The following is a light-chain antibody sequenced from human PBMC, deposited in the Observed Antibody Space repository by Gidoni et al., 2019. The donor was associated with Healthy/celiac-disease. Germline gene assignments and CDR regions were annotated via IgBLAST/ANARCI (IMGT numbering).Light chain of an antibody. CDR3: QQYYSTPRT. CDR1: QSVLYSSNNKNY. V-gene: IGKV4-1*01. Sequence: DIVMTQAPDSLAGSLGERATINCKSSQSVLYSSNNKNYLAWYQQKPGQPPKLLIYWASTRESGVPARFSGSGSGTDFTLTISSLQAEDVAVYYCQQYYSTPRTFGQGTKVEIK. CDR2: WAS. J-gene: IGKJ1*01.